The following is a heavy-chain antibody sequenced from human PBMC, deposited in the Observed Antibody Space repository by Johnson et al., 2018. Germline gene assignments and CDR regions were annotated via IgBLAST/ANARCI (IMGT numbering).Heavy chain of an antibody. V-gene: IGHV4-39*01. Sequence: QVQLQESGPGLVKPSETLSLTCTVSGGSISSSSYYWGWIRQPPGKGLEWIGSIYYSGSTYYNPSLKSRVTISVDTSKNQFSLKLSSVTAADTAVYYCAKSSSWFYYYYGMDVWGQGTTVTVSS. CDR3: AKSSSWFYYYYGMDV. D-gene: IGHD6-13*01. CDR1: GGSISSSSYY. J-gene: IGHJ6*02. CDR2: IYYSGST.